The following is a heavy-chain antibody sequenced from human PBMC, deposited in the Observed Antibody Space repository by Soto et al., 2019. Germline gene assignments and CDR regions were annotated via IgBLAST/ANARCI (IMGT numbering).Heavy chain of an antibody. CDR2: IIPIFGTA. V-gene: IGHV1-69*13. J-gene: IGHJ4*02. CDR1: GGTFSSYA. D-gene: IGHD6-13*01. Sequence: ASVKVSCKASGGTFSSYAINWVRQAPGQGLEWMGGIIPIFGTANYAQRFQGRVTITADESTSTAYMELSSLRSEDTAVYYCAREIIPGITTAGPFDSWGQGTLVTVSS. CDR3: AREIIPGITTAGPFDS.